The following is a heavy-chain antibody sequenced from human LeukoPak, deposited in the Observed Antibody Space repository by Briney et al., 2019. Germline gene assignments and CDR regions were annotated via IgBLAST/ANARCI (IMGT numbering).Heavy chain of an antibody. Sequence: SETLSLTCTVSGYSISSGYYWGWIRQPPGKGLEWIGSIYYSGSTYYNPSLKSRVTISVDTSKNQFSLKLSSVTAADTAVYYCARDQRGTYYDILTGYYTGSWPRWFDPWGQGTLVTVSS. J-gene: IGHJ5*02. D-gene: IGHD3-9*01. CDR3: ARDQRGTYYDILTGYYTGSWPRWFDP. CDR1: GYSISSGYY. V-gene: IGHV4-38-2*02. CDR2: IYYSGST.